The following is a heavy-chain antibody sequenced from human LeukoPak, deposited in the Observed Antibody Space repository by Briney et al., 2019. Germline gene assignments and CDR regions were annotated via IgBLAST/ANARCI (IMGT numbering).Heavy chain of an antibody. V-gene: IGHV5-51*01. CDR2: IFPGDSDT. CDR1: GYIFTTYW. D-gene: IGHD1/OR15-1a*01. J-gene: IGHJ4*02. CDR3: ATSESQTRFDY. Sequence: GESLKISCKGSGYIFTTYWIGWVRQMPGKGLEWMGIIFPGDSDTLYSRSLEGQVTISADKSITTAYLQWSSLKASDAAIYYCATSESQTRFDYWGQGTLVTVSS.